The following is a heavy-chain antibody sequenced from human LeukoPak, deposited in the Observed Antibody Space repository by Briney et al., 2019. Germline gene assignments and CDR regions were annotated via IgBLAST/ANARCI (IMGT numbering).Heavy chain of an antibody. V-gene: IGHV2-5*05. CDR1: GFSLSTSGVG. CDR2: IYWDDDK. J-gene: IGHJ6*03. D-gene: IGHD3-10*01. CDR3: ARTLETMVRGGYYYYYMDV. Sequence: SGPTLVRPTQTLTLTCTFSGFSLSTSGVGVGWIRQPPGKALEWLAIIYWDDDKRYGPALKSRLTITKDTSKNQVVLTMTNMDPVDTATYYCARTLETMVRGGYYYYYMDVWGKGTTVTVSS.